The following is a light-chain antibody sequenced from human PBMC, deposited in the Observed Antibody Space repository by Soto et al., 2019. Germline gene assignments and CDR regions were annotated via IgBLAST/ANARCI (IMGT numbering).Light chain of an antibody. V-gene: IGLV2-14*03. CDR2: HVT. Sequence: QSALTQPTSVSGSPGQSITISCTGNGNDIGAYNYVSWYQQHPGKAPRLMIYHVTYRPSGVSNRYSGSKSGNSASLTISGLQADDEADYYCCSLTTSHTYVFGSGTKVTVL. CDR1: GNDIGAYNY. CDR3: CSLTTSHTYV. J-gene: IGLJ1*01.